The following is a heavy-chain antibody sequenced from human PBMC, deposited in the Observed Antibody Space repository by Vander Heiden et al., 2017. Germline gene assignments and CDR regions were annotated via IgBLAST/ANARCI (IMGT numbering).Heavy chain of an antibody. Sequence: QLQLQESGPGLVKPSETLSLTCTVSGGSISSSSYYWGWIRQPPGKGLEWIGSIYYSGSTYYNPSLKSRVTISVDTSKNQFSLKLSSVTAADTAVYYCARQGGYDILTGPGVRYYFDYWGQGTLVTVSS. V-gene: IGHV4-39*01. CDR2: IYYSGST. J-gene: IGHJ4*02. D-gene: IGHD3-9*01. CDR1: GGSISSSSYY. CDR3: ARQGGYDILTGPGVRYYFDY.